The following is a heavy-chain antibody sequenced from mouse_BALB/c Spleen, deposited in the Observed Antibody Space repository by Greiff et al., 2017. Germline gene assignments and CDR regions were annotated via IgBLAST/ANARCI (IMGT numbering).Heavy chain of an antibody. CDR3: ARSENWDVDYAMDY. D-gene: IGHD4-1*01. Sequence: EVQLQQSGPELVKPGASVKMSCKASGYTFTSYVMHWVKQKPGQGLEWIGYINPYNDGTKYNEKFKGKATLTSDKSSSTAYMELSSLTSEDSAVYYCARSENWDVDYAMDYWGQGTSVTVSS. J-gene: IGHJ4*01. CDR1: GYTFTSYV. V-gene: IGHV1-14*01. CDR2: INPYNDGT.